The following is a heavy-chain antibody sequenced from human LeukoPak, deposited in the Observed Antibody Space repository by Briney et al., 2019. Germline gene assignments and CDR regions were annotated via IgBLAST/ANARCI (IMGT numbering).Heavy chain of an antibody. Sequence: SETLSLTCTVSGYSVSSGYYWGWIRQPPGKGLEWIGSMYHSGDTYYNPSLKSRVTISVDTSKNQFSLKLSSVTAADTALYYCARLTIFGVVIRYWGQGTLVTVPS. J-gene: IGHJ4*02. CDR1: GYSVSSGYY. CDR3: ARLTIFGVVIRY. V-gene: IGHV4-38-2*02. D-gene: IGHD3-3*01. CDR2: MYHSGDT.